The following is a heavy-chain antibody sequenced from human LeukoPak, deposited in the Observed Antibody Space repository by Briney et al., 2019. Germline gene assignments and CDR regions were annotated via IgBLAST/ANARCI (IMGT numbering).Heavy chain of an antibody. D-gene: IGHD5-24*01. CDR3: ALSRDGYKLDY. Sequence: SETLSLTCAVYGGSFSGYYWSWIRQPAGKGLEWIGRIYTSGSTNYNPSLKSRVTMSVDTSKNQFSLKLSSVTAADTAVYYCALSRDGYKLDYWGQGTLVTVSS. J-gene: IGHJ4*02. CDR2: IYTSGST. CDR1: GGSFSGYY. V-gene: IGHV4-59*10.